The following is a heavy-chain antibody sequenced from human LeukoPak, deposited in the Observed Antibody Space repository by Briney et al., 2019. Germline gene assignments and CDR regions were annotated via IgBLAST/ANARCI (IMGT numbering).Heavy chain of an antibody. Sequence: SETLSLTCTVSGGSISSYYWSWVRQPPGKGLEWIGYIYYSGSTNYNPSLKSRVTISVDTSKNRFSLKLSSVTAADTAVYYCARLVHRFGESPGGAFDIWGQGTMVTVSS. CDR2: IYYSGST. V-gene: IGHV4-59*12. J-gene: IGHJ3*02. D-gene: IGHD3-10*01. CDR3: ARLVHRFGESPGGAFDI. CDR1: GGSISSYY.